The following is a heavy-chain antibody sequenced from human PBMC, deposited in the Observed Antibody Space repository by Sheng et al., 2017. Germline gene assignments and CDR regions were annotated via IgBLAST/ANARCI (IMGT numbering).Heavy chain of an antibody. Sequence: QVQLQESGPGLVKPSGTLSLTCAVSGDSISSTNWWSWVRQPPGKGLEWIGEIFHTGSTNYNPSLKSRVTISLDNSKNQFSLRLTSVTAADTAIYYCARRVGPLRFGGQGTLVTVSS. CDR2: IFHTGST. J-gene: IGHJ4*02. CDR3: ARRVGPLRF. D-gene: IGHD1-26*01. V-gene: IGHV4-4*02. CDR1: GDSISSTNW.